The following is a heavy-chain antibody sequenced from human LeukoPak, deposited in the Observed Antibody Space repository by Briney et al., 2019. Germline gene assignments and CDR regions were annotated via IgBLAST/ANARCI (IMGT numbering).Heavy chain of an antibody. CDR2: ISGSGGST. CDR3: AKRGVVIRVILVGFHKEAYYFDS. V-gene: IGHV3-23*01. CDR1: GITLSNYG. D-gene: IGHD3-10*01. Sequence: GGSLRLSCAVSGITLSNYGVTWVRQAPGKGLEWVAGISGSGGSTNYADSVKGRFTISRDNPKNTLYLQMHSLRAEDTAVYFCAKRGVVIRVILVGFHKEAYYFDSWGQGALVTVSS. J-gene: IGHJ4*02.